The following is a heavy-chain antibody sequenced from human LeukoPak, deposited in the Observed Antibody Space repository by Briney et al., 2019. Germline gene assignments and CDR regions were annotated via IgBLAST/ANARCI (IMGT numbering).Heavy chain of an antibody. V-gene: IGHV1-69*13. CDR3: ARDRDIVVVVAATGYSYAYSMDV. D-gene: IGHD2-15*01. J-gene: IGHJ6*02. CDR1: GGTFSSYA. Sequence: GASVKVSCKASGGTFSSYAISWVRQAPGQGLEWMGGSIPIFGTANYAQKFQGRVTITADESTSTAYMELSSLRSEDTAVYYCARDRDIVVVVAATGYSYAYSMDVWGQGTTVTVSS. CDR2: SIPIFGTA.